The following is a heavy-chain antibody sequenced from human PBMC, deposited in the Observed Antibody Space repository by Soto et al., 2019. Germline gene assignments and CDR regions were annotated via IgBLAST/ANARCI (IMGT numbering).Heavy chain of an antibody. D-gene: IGHD6-6*01. V-gene: IGHV3-74*01. Sequence: EVQLVESGGGLVQPGGSLRLSCAASGFTFSNYWMHWVRQAPGKGLVWVSRINSDGSTTTYADSVKGRFTISRDNAKNTLYLQMNSLRAEDTAVYYCARVSAARDHNFDDWGQGTLVTVSS. J-gene: IGHJ4*02. CDR1: GFTFSNYW. CDR3: ARVSAARDHNFDD. CDR2: INSDGSTT.